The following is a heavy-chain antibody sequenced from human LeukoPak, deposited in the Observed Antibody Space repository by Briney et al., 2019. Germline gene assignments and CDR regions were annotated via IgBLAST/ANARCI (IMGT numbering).Heavy chain of an antibody. CDR3: AKERYSSSSLVAITPFDY. V-gene: IGHV3-30*02. CDR1: GFTFSSYG. D-gene: IGHD6-13*01. J-gene: IGHJ4*02. Sequence: PGGSLRLSCTASGFTFSSYGMHWVRQAPGKGLEWVAIIQYDGNNKHYVDSVQGRFTISRDNSKNTLYLQMNSLRPEDTAVYYCAKERYSSSSLVAITPFDYWGQGSLVTVSS. CDR2: IQYDGNNK.